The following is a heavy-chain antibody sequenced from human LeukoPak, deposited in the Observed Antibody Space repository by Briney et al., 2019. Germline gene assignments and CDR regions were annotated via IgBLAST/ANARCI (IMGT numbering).Heavy chain of an antibody. V-gene: IGHV4-4*07. CDR2: IYITGST. J-gene: IGHJ6*03. CDR1: GGSIIIYY. CDR3: ARLKYYDSTGYSPGYYMDV. D-gene: IGHD3-22*01. Sequence: PSETLSLTCTVSGGSIIIYYWSWIRQSAGTGLEWVGRIYITGSTNYNPSLQSRLSMSVDTSKNQFSLRLTSVSAADTAVYYCARLKYYDSTGYSPGYYMDVWGKGITVTVSS.